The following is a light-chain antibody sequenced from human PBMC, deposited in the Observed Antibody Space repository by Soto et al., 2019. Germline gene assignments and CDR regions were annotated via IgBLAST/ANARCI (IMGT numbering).Light chain of an antibody. V-gene: IGKV1D-13*01. CDR2: DAS. Sequence: AIHLTQSPSSLSASVGDRVTISCRASQGISTLFAWYQQKPGKAPKLLIYDASTLESGVPSRFSGSGSGADFTLTLCSLQPEDFATYYCLQFYDYPLTFGGGTKVEIK. CDR3: LQFYDYPLT. J-gene: IGKJ4*01. CDR1: QGISTL.